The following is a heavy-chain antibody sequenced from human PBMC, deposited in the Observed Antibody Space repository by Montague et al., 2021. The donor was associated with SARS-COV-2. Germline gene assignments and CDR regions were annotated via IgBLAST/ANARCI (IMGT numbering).Heavy chain of an antibody. Sequence: SLRLSCAASGFTFSSYWMNWVRQAPGKGLEWVANIKQDGSDKYFADSVKGRFTISRDNAKNTLYLQMNSLRAEDTAVYYCAREDYDILTGYYSPCYYYGMDVWGQGTTVTVSS. CDR3: AREDYDILTGYYSPCYYYGMDV. CDR2: IKQDGSDK. D-gene: IGHD3-9*01. J-gene: IGHJ6*02. CDR1: GFTFSSYW. V-gene: IGHV3-7*03.